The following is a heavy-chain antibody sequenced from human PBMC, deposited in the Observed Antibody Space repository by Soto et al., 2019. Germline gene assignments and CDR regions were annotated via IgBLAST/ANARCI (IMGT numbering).Heavy chain of an antibody. V-gene: IGHV1-8*01. J-gene: IGHJ4*02. CDR1: GYTFTSYD. D-gene: IGHD3-22*01. CDR3: ARELTMIVDN. Sequence: QVQRVQSGAEVKKPGASVKVSCKASGYTFTSYDVNWVRQATGQGLEWMGWMNPNSGNTGYAQKFQGRVTMTRNTSISTAYMERSGLRSEDTAVYYCARELTMIVDNWGQGTLVAVSS. CDR2: MNPNSGNT.